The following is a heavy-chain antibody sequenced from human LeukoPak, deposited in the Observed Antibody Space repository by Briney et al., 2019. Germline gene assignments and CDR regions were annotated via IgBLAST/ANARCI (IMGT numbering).Heavy chain of an antibody. CDR1: GGTFSSYA. CDR3: AREAAAAGRYYFDY. D-gene: IGHD6-13*01. J-gene: IGHJ4*02. CDR2: IVPIFGTA. V-gene: IGHV1-69*13. Sequence: GASVKVSCKASGGTFSSYAISWVRQAPGQGLEWMGGIVPIFGTANYAQKFQGRVTITADESTSTAYMELSSLRSEDTAVYYCAREAAAAGRYYFDYWGQGTLVTVSS.